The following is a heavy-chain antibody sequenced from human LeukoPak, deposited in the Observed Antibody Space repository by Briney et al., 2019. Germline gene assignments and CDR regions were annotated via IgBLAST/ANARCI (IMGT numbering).Heavy chain of an antibody. CDR3: ARTYYSVTAPYDF. CDR2: IYPGDSDT. Sequence: GESLKISCKGSGYRFTSYWIGWVRQMPGKGLEWMGIIYPGDSDTRYSPSFQGQVTISADKSISTAYLQWSSLKASDTAMYYCARTYYSVTAPYDFWGQGTLVTVSS. J-gene: IGHJ4*02. D-gene: IGHD2-21*02. CDR1: GYRFTSYW. V-gene: IGHV5-51*01.